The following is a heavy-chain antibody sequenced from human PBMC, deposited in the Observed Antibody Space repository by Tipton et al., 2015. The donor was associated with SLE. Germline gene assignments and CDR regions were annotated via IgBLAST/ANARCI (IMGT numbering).Heavy chain of an antibody. Sequence: TLSLTCTVSGGSISSYYWSWIRQPAGKGLEWIGRIYTSVRTNYNPSLKSRVTMSVGTSKNQFSLKLSSVTAADTAVYYCARAATVNVFDYWGQGTLVTVSS. CDR1: GGSISSYY. CDR3: ARAATVNVFDY. CDR2: IYTSVRT. J-gene: IGHJ4*02. D-gene: IGHD4-17*01. V-gene: IGHV4-4*07.